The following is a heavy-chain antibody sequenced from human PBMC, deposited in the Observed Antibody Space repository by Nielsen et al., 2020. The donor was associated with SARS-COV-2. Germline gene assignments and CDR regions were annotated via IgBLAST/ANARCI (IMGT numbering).Heavy chain of an antibody. CDR1: GFTFSSYA. J-gene: IGHJ6*02. V-gene: IGHV3-23*01. CDR3: AGAPRYSYGADYYYYYGMDV. Sequence: GESLMISCAASGFTFSSYAMSWVRQAPGKGLEWVSAISGSGGSTYYADSVKGRFTISRDNSKNTLYLQMNSLRAEDTAVYYCAGAPRYSYGADYYYYYGMDVWGQGTTVTVS. CDR2: ISGSGGST. D-gene: IGHD5-18*01.